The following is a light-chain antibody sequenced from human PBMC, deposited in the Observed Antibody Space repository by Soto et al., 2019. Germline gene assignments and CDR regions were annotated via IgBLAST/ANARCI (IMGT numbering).Light chain of an antibody. CDR3: QTYDSGLSGLYV. CDR2: GNT. V-gene: IGLV1-40*01. CDR1: SSNIGAGSD. Sequence: QSVLAQPPSISGAPGQRVTISCTGSSSNIGAGSDVHWYHQLPGTAPKLLIYGNTNRPSGVPDRFSGSKSGTSASLAIAGLQTEDEGDYYCQTYDSGLSGLYVFGTGTKVTVL. J-gene: IGLJ1*01.